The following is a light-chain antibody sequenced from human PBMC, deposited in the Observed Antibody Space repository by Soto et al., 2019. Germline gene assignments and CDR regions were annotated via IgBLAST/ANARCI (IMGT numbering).Light chain of an antibody. Sequence: QSVLTQPPSLSATPGQRVNISCSGSCSNIGDNAVNWYQQLPGAAPKLLIYLNDQRPSGVPDRFSGSKSGTSAFLAISGLQSEDEADYYCAAWDDSLNALFGTGTKLTVL. J-gene: IGLJ1*01. CDR1: CSNIGDNA. V-gene: IGLV1-44*01. CDR3: AAWDDSLNAL. CDR2: LND.